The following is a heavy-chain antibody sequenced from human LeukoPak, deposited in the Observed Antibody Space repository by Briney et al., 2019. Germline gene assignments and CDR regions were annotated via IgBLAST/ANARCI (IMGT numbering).Heavy chain of an antibody. D-gene: IGHD2-2*01. CDR3: AKDYCSSTSCRYDAFDI. CDR1: GFTFSSYA. V-gene: IGHV3-23*01. CDR2: ISGSGGST. Sequence: PGGSLRLSCAASGFTFSSYAMSWVRQAPGKGLEWVPAISGSGGSTYYADSVKGRFTISRDNSKNTLYLQMNSLRAEDTAVYYCAKDYCSSTSCRYDAFDIWGQGTMVTVSS. J-gene: IGHJ3*02.